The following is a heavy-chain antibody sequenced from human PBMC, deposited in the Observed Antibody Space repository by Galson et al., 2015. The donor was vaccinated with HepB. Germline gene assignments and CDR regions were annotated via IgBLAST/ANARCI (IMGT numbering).Heavy chain of an antibody. J-gene: IGHJ3*02. CDR2: IRSKAYGGTT. CDR1: GFTFGDYA. CDR3: TRDAPMIVVASDAFDI. Sequence: SLRLSCAASGFTFGDYAMSWVRQAPGKGLEWVGFIRSKAYGGTTEYAASVKGRFTISRDDSKSIAYLQMNSLKTEDTAVYYCTRDAPMIVVASDAFDIWGQGTMVTVSS. V-gene: IGHV3-49*04. D-gene: IGHD3-22*01.